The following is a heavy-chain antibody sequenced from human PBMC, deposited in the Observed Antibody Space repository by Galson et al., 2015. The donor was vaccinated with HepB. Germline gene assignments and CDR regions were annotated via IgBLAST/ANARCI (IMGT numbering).Heavy chain of an antibody. CDR1: GYTFTGYY. CDR2: INPNSGGT. V-gene: IGHV1-2*04. J-gene: IGHJ6*03. Sequence: SVKVSCKASGYTFTGYYMHWVRQAPGQGLEWMGWINPNSGGTNYAQKFQGWVTMTRDTSISTAYMELSRLRSDDTAVYYCARGPKTGDLLWYYYYMDVWGKGTTVTVSS. D-gene: IGHD2-21*01. CDR3: ARGPKTGDLLWYYYYMDV.